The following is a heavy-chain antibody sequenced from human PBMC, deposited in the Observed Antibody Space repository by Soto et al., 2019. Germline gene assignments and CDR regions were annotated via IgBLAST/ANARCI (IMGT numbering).Heavy chain of an antibody. CDR3: ARDLWRGQLVARMDV. J-gene: IGHJ6*02. V-gene: IGHV1-69*13. CDR2: IIPIFGTA. Sequence: SVKVSCKASGGTFSSYAISWVRQAPGQGLEWMGGIIPIFGTANYAQKFQGRVTITADESTSTAYMELSSLRSEDTAVYYCARDLWRGQLVARMDVWGQGTTVTVSS. CDR1: GGTFSSYA. D-gene: IGHD6-6*01.